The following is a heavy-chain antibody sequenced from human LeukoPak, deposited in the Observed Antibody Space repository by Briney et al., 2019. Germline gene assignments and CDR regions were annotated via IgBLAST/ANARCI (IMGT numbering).Heavy chain of an antibody. CDR2: INGNGGRT. D-gene: IGHD1-26*01. V-gene: IGHV3-20*04. CDR1: GFIFNEYG. CDR3: ARLFNAGVGAPLDY. J-gene: IGHJ4*02. Sequence: GGSLRLSCAASGFIFNEYGMTWVRQIPGKGLEWVSGINGNGGRTGYADSVKGRFTITRDNAKNSLYLQMDSLRAEDTALYFCARLFNAGVGAPLDYGGQGTLVTVSS.